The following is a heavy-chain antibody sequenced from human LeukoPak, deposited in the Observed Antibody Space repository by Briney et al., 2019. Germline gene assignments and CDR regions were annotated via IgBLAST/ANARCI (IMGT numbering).Heavy chain of an antibody. Sequence: PGGSLRLSCAASGFSFSSYWMQWVRQAPGKGLEWLSYISSGSNTIFYAASVKGRFTISSDNAKNSLFLQVISLRDEDTAVYYCARGSYYAPYYFDYWGQGTLVTVSS. D-gene: IGHD1-26*01. CDR1: GFSFSSYW. V-gene: IGHV3-48*02. CDR2: ISSGSNTI. J-gene: IGHJ4*02. CDR3: ARGSYYAPYYFDY.